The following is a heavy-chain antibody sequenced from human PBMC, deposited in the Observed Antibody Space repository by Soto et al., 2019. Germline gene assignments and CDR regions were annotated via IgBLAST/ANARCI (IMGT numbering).Heavy chain of an antibody. CDR1: GGSLSGYY. J-gene: IGHJ5*02. Sequence: SETLSLTCAVYGGSLSGYYWSWIRQPPGKGLEWIGEINHSGSTNYNPSLKSRVTISVGTSKNQFSLKLSSVTAADTAVYYCARLCSSKRWDWFDPWGQGTLVTVSS. V-gene: IGHV4-34*01. CDR3: ARLCSSKRWDWFDP. D-gene: IGHD2-2*01. CDR2: INHSGST.